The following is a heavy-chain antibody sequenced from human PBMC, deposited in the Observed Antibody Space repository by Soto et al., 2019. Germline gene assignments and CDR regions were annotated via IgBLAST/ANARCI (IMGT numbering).Heavy chain of an antibody. J-gene: IGHJ4*02. CDR3: AGDSPGYDILTGYYEFDY. V-gene: IGHV1-18*01. D-gene: IGHD3-9*01. CDR2: ISAYNGNT. Sequence: GASVKVSCKASGYTFTSYGISWVRQAPGQGLEWMGWISAYNGNTNYAQKLQGRVTMTTDTSTSTAYMELRSLRSDDTAVYYCAGDSPGYDILTGYYEFDYWGQGTLVTVSS. CDR1: GYTFTSYG.